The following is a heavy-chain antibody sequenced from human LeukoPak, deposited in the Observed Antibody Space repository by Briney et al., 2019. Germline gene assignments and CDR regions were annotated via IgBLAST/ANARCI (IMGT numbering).Heavy chain of an antibody. Sequence: GGSLRLSCAASGFTFSSYAMSWVRQAPGKGLEWVSAISGSGGSTYYADSVKGRFTISRDNSKNTLYLQMDSLRAEDTAVYYCAKDLDYGDYASGYWGQGTLVTVSS. CDR2: ISGSGGST. V-gene: IGHV3-23*01. D-gene: IGHD4-17*01. CDR1: GFTFSSYA. CDR3: AKDLDYGDYASGY. J-gene: IGHJ4*02.